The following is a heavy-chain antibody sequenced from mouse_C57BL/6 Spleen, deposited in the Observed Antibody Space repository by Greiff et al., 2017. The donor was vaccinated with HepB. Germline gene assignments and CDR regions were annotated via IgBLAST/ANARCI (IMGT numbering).Heavy chain of an antibody. CDR2: INPNNGGT. CDR1: GYTFTDYN. Sequence: VQLKQSGPELVKPGASVKMSCKASGYTFTDYNMHWVKQSHGKSLEWIGYINPNNGGTSYNQKFKGKATLTVNKSSSTAYMELRSLTSEDSAVYYCASPSYYYGSSYVRAMDYWGQGTSVTVSS. J-gene: IGHJ4*01. V-gene: IGHV1-22*01. CDR3: ASPSYYYGSSYVRAMDY. D-gene: IGHD1-1*01.